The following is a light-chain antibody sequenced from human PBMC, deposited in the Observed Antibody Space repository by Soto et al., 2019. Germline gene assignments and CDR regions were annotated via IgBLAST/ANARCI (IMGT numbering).Light chain of an antibody. CDR1: QTISTW. CDR2: DAS. J-gene: IGKJ4*01. CDR3: QQYNSYPLT. Sequence: DIQVTQSPPTLSASVGDRVPITCRASQTISTWMAWYQQKPGKAPKLLVYDASTLQSGVASRFSGSGSGTEFTLIISGLQPDDSATYYCQQYNSYPLTFSGGTKVDIK. V-gene: IGKV1-5*01.